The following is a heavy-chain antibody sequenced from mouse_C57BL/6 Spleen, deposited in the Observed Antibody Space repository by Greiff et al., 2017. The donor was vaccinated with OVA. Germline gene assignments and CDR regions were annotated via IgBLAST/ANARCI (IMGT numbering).Heavy chain of an antibody. CDR1: GYTFTSYW. Sequence: QVQLKQPGAELVKPGASVKLSCKASGYTFTSYWMQWVKQRPGQGLEWIGEIDPSDSYTNYNQKFKGKATLTVDTSSSTAYMQLSSLTSEDSAVYYCARRYGSSTVYAMDYWGQGTSVTVSS. J-gene: IGHJ4*01. CDR2: IDPSDSYT. D-gene: IGHD1-1*01. V-gene: IGHV1-50*01. CDR3: ARRYGSSTVYAMDY.